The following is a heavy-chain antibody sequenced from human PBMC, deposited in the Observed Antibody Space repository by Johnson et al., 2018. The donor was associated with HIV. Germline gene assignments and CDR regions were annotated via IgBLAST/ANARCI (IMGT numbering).Heavy chain of an antibody. CDR1: GFTVSRDY. V-gene: IGHV3-53*01. D-gene: IGHD3-22*01. CDR3: ASVPMIVVLDGAFDI. J-gene: IGHJ3*02. Sequence: VQLVESGGGLIQPGGSLRISCAGSGFTVSRDYMAWIRQAPWKGLEWVSIIYSGGSTYYADSVKGRFTISRDNSKNTLYLQMNSLRAEDTAVYYCASVPMIVVLDGAFDIWGQGTMVTVSS. CDR2: IYSGGST.